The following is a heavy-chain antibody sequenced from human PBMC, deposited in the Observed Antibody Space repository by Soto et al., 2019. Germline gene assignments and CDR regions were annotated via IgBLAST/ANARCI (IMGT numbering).Heavy chain of an antibody. CDR3: AKDPGIAAAGTAQNY. V-gene: IGHV3-23*01. D-gene: IGHD6-13*01. CDR2: ISGSGGST. CDR1: GSTFSSYA. J-gene: IGHJ4*02. Sequence: GGSLRLSCAASGSTFSSYAMSWVRQAPGKGLEWVSAISGSGGSTYYADSVKGRFTISRDNSKNTLYLQMNSLRAEDTAVYYCAKDPGIAAAGTAQNYWGQGTLVTVSS.